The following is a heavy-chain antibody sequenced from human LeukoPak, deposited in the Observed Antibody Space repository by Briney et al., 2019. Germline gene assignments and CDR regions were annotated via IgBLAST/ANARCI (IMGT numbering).Heavy chain of an antibody. D-gene: IGHD2-21*02. V-gene: IGHV4-59*01. Sequence: SETLSLTCTVSGGSISSYYWSWIRQPPGKGLEWIGYIYYSGSTNYNPSLKRRVTISVDTSKNQFSLKLSSVTAADTAVYYCARHCGGDCYSKHFDYWGQGTLVSVS. CDR1: GGSISSYY. CDR3: ARHCGGDCYSKHFDY. CDR2: IYYSGST. J-gene: IGHJ4*02.